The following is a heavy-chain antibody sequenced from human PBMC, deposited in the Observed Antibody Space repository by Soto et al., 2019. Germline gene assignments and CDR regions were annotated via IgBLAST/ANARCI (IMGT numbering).Heavy chain of an antibody. Sequence: GGSLRLSCAASGFTFSSYAMIWVRQAPGKGLEWVSAISGSGGSTYYADSVKGRFTISRDNSKNTLYLQMNSLRAEDTAVYYCAKVWQWLVKGGDAFDIWGQGTMVTVSS. CDR2: ISGSGGST. J-gene: IGHJ3*02. V-gene: IGHV3-23*01. D-gene: IGHD6-19*01. CDR3: AKVWQWLVKGGDAFDI. CDR1: GFTFSSYA.